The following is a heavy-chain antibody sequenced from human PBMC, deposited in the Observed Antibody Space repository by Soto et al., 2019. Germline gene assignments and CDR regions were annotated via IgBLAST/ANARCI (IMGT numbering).Heavy chain of an antibody. J-gene: IGHJ4*02. D-gene: IGHD1-1*01. CDR2: ISNDGGTQ. Sequence: QVQLVESGGGVVQPGKSLRLSCAASGFTFNKYGVNWVRQAPGKGLEWVAVISNDGGTQFYADSVKGRFTISRDNSKNTLSLHMSSLRAEDTAVYYCHLDEYRDWWGQGTLVTVSS. V-gene: IGHV3-30*03. CDR1: GFTFNKYG. CDR3: HLDEYRDW.